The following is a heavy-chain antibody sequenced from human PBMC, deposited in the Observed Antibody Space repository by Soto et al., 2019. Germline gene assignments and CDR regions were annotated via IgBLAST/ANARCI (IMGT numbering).Heavy chain of an antibody. V-gene: IGHV4-39*01. CDR1: GDSINSGTYS. CDR2: IYYSGNT. CDR3: ARLAPLYYDILTGYSNDY. Sequence: SETLSLTCTVSGDSINSGTYSWGWIRQPPGKGLEDIGTIYYSGNTYYNSSLKSRVTISLDTSKNQFSLKLSSVTAADTAVYYCARLAPLYYDILTGYSNDYWGQGTLVTVSS. D-gene: IGHD3-9*01. J-gene: IGHJ4*02.